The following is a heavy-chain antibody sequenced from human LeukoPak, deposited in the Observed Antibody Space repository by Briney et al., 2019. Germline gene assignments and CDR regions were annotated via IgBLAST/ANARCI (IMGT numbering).Heavy chain of an antibody. J-gene: IGHJ6*02. D-gene: IGHD6-13*01. CDR1: GGTFSSYA. V-gene: IGHV1-69*04. CDR2: IIPILGIA. Sequence: SVKVSCKASGGTFSSYAISWVRQAPGQGLKWMGRIIPILGIANYAQKFQGRVTITADKSTSTAYMELSSLRSEDTAAYYCALSIAAAGYYYYGMDVWGQGTTVTVSS. CDR3: ALSIAAAGYYYYGMDV.